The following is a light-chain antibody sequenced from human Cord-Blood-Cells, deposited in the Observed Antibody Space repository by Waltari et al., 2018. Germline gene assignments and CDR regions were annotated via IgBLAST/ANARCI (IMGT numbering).Light chain of an antibody. J-gene: IGKJ3*01. V-gene: IGKV3-11*01. CDR2: DAS. CDR3: QQRSNWPPT. Sequence: ELVLTQSPDTLSLSPAARATLACRASQSVSSYLACYQQKPGQAPRLLIYDASNRATGIPARFSGSGAGTDFTLTISSLEPEDFAVYDCQQRSNWPPTFGPGTKVDIK. CDR1: QSVSSY.